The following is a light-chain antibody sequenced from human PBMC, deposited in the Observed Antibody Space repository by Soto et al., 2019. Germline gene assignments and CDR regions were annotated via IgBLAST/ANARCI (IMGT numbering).Light chain of an antibody. V-gene: IGKV3D-20*02. CDR1: QSVSSSY. CDR3: QQRSNWPPIT. Sequence: EIVLTQSPGTLSLSPGERAPLSCRASQSVSSSYLAWYQQNPGQAPRLLIYGTTNRATGIPDRISGSGSGTDFTLTINSLEPEDFAVYYCQQRSNWPPITFGQGTRLEIK. CDR2: GTT. J-gene: IGKJ5*01.